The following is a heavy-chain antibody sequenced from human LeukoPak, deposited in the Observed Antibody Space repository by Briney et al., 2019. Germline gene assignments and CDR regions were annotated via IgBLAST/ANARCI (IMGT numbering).Heavy chain of an antibody. Sequence: PSETLSLTCAVYGGSFSGYYWSWIRQPPGKGLEWIGEINHSGSTNYNPSLKSRVTISVDTSMNQFSLKLTSVTAADTAMYYCARDYDSFDYWGQGTLVSVSS. CDR3: ARDYDSFDY. V-gene: IGHV4-34*01. D-gene: IGHD3-22*01. J-gene: IGHJ4*02. CDR1: GGSFSGYY. CDR2: INHSGST.